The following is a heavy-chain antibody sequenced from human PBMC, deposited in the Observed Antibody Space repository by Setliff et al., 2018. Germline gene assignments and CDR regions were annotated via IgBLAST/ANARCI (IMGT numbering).Heavy chain of an antibody. CDR1: DFSVGSVYY. D-gene: IGHD3-16*01. J-gene: IGHJ6*03. CDR3: ARLGGGYYYYYMDV. CDR2: VYYSGTT. V-gene: IGHV4-38-2*02. Sequence: SETLSLTCTVSDFSVGSVYYWGWIRQSPGKGLEWIASVYYSGTTYYNPSLESRVTMSVDTAKNQFSLKLSSVTAADTAVYYCARLGGGYYYYYMDVWGKGTTVTVS.